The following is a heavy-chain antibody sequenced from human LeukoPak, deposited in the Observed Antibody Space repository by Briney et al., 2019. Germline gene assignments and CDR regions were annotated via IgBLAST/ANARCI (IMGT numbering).Heavy chain of an antibody. J-gene: IGHJ2*01. CDR3: AKIAVLGLWYLDL. CDR2: ISGSGGST. D-gene: IGHD6-19*01. V-gene: IGHV3-23*01. Sequence: PGGSLRLSCAASGFTFSNHGMSWVRQAPGKGLEWVSSISGSGGSTYYADSVKGRFTISRDNSKNTLYLQTNSLRVEDTAIYYCAKIAVLGLWYLDLWGRGTLVTVSS. CDR1: GFTFSNHG.